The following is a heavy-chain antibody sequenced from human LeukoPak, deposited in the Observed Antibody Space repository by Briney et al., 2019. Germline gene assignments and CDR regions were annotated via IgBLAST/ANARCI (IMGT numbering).Heavy chain of an antibody. Sequence: GSVKVSCKASGYTFTGYYMHWVRQAPGQGLEWMGWMNPNSGNTGYAQKFQGRVTMTRNTSISTAYMELSSLRSEDTAVYYCARVADDILTGYYNYYYYMDVWGKGTTVTVSS. V-gene: IGHV1-8*02. CDR2: MNPNSGNT. CDR1: GYTFTGYY. J-gene: IGHJ6*03. D-gene: IGHD3-9*01. CDR3: ARVADDILTGYYNYYYYMDV.